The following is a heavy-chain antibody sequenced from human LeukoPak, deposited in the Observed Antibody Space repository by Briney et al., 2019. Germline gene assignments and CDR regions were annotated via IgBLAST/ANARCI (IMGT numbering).Heavy chain of an antibody. CDR1: RGSISSSNW. V-gene: IGHV4-4*02. D-gene: IGHD3-10*01. CDR3: ARGPLWFGELLYGAYFDY. Sequence: SGTLSLTCAVSRGSISSSNWWSWVRQPPGKGLEWIGEICHSGSTNYDPSLKSRVTISVDKSKNQFSLKLSSVTAADTAVYYCARGPLWFGELLYGAYFDYWGQGTLVTVSS. CDR2: ICHSGST. J-gene: IGHJ4*02.